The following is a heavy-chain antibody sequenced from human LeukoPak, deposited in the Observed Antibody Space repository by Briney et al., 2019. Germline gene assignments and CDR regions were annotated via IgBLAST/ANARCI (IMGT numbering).Heavy chain of an antibody. CDR2: IYYSGGT. CDR3: ARRPDRRDYLDY. V-gene: IGHV4-39*01. Sequence: PSETLSLTCTVSGGSISSSSYHWGWTRQPPGKGLEWIGSIYYSGGTYYNPSLRSRVSISLDTSKNQFSLDMTYVTAADTAVYYCARRPDRRDYLDYWGQGALVTVSS. CDR1: GGSISSSSYH. J-gene: IGHJ4*02.